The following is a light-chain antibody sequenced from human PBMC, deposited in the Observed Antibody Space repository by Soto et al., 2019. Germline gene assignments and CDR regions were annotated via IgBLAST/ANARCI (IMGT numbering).Light chain of an antibody. Sequence: EIVMTQSPATLSVSPGERATLYCRASQSVRSDLAWYQQKPGQAPRLLIYGASTRATGVPARFSGSASGTEFTLTISSLQSEDFTVYYCQQYNKWPLTFGQGTKVDIK. CDR1: QSVRSD. CDR2: GAS. CDR3: QQYNKWPLT. J-gene: IGKJ1*01. V-gene: IGKV3-15*01.